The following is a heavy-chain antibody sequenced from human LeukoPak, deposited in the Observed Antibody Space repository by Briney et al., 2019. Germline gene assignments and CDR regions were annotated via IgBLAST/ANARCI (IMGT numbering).Heavy chain of an antibody. CDR2: INHSGST. CDR1: GGSISSYY. D-gene: IGHD3-22*01. V-gene: IGHV4-34*01. J-gene: IGHJ5*02. CDR3: ARGSAYYYDSSGNWFDP. Sequence: SETLSLTCTVSGGSISSYYWSWIRQPPGKGLEWIGEINHSGSTNYNPSLKSRVTISVDTSKNQFSLKLSSVTAADTAVYYCARGSAYYYDSSGNWFDPWGQGTLVTVSS.